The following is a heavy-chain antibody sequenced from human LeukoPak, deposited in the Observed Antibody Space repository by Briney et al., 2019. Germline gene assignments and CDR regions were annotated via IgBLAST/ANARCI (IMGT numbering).Heavy chain of an antibody. CDR3: ARVVPAAIRAKWFDP. Sequence: SETLSLTCAVYGGSLSGYYWSWIRQPPGKGLEWIGEINHSGSTNYNPSLKSRVTISVDTSKNQFSLKLSSVTAADTAVYYCARVVPAAIRAKWFDPWGQGAQVTASS. D-gene: IGHD2-2*01. CDR2: INHSGST. J-gene: IGHJ5*02. CDR1: GGSLSGYY. V-gene: IGHV4-34*01.